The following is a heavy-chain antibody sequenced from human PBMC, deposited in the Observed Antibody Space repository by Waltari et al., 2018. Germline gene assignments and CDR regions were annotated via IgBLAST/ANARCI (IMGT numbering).Heavy chain of an antibody. CDR1: GYTFTSYD. Sequence: QVQLVQSGAEVKKPGASVKVSCKASGYTFTSYDINWVRQATGQGIEWMGWMNPNSGNTGYAQKFQGRVTMTRNTSISTAYMELSSLRSEDTAVYYCARVDIVATTFYYYYYGMDVWGQGTTVTVSS. V-gene: IGHV1-8*01. J-gene: IGHJ6*02. D-gene: IGHD5-12*01. CDR3: ARVDIVATTFYYYYYGMDV. CDR2: MNPNSGNT.